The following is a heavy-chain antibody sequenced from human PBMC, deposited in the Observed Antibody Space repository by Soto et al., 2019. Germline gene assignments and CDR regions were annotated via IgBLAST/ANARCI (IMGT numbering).Heavy chain of an antibody. Sequence: GASVKVSCKASGYPFTGYYMHWVRRAPGQGLEWMGWINPNSGGTNYAQQFQGWVTMTRDTSISTAYMELSRRRSDVTAVYYCARGRVEQRAFDIWGQGTMVTVS. CDR1: GYPFTGYY. CDR2: INPNSGGT. D-gene: IGHD1-1*01. J-gene: IGHJ3*02. V-gene: IGHV1-2*04. CDR3: ARGRVEQRAFDI.